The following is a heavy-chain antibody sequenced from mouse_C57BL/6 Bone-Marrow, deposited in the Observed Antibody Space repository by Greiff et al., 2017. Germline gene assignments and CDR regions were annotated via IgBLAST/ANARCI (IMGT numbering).Heavy chain of an antibody. J-gene: IGHJ2*01. CDR3: ALTGKGY. D-gene: IGHD4-1*01. Sequence: QVQLQQSGAELVKPGASVKVSCKASGYTFPSYWMHWVKQRPGQGLEWLGRIHPSDSDTNYNQKFKGKATLTVDKSSSTAYMQLSSLTSEDSAVYYCALTGKGYWGQGTTLTVSS. CDR1: GYTFPSYW. CDR2: IHPSDSDT. V-gene: IGHV1-74*01.